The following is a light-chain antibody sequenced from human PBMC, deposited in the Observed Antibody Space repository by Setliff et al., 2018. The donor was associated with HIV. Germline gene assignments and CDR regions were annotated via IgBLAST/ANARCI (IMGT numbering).Light chain of an antibody. Sequence: QSALTQPASVSGSPGQRITISCTGTSGDVGRYNLVSWYQQQPGKPPKLMIYQASKRPSGVSNRFSGSKSGNVASLTISGLQAEDEADYYCCSNTGSNTFVFGTGTKVTVL. V-gene: IGLV2-23*01. CDR1: SGDVGRYNL. CDR2: QAS. CDR3: CSNTGSNTFV. J-gene: IGLJ1*01.